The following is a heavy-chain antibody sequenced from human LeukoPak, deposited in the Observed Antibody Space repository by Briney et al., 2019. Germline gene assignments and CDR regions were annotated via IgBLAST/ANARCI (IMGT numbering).Heavy chain of an antibody. V-gene: IGHV3-7*01. Sequence: GGSLRLSCAASGFTFSNYWMSWVRQAPGKGVEWVANIQQHGSETYYGDSVKGRFTISRDNAKNSLYLQINSLRAEDTAVYYCATYSSSNGREFQYWGQGTLVTVSS. CDR1: GFTFSNYW. CDR2: IQQHGSET. J-gene: IGHJ1*01. CDR3: ATYSSSNGREFQY. D-gene: IGHD2-2*01.